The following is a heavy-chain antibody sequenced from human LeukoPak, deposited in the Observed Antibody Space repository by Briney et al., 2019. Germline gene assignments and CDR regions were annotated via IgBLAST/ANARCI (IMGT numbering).Heavy chain of an antibody. J-gene: IGHJ2*01. Sequence: SETLSLTCTVSGGSISSSSYYWGWLRQPPGQGLEWIGYIYHSGSTYYNPSLKSRVTISVDRSKNQFSLKLSSVTAADTAVYYCARGDRGWCFDLWGRGTLVTVSS. V-gene: IGHV4-30-2*01. CDR1: GGSISSSSYY. CDR2: IYHSGST. D-gene: IGHD3-16*01. CDR3: ARGDRGWCFDL.